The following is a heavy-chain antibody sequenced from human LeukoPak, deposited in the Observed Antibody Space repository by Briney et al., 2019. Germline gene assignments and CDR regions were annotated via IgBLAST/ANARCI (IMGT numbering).Heavy chain of an antibody. CDR2: ISAYNGNT. CDR1: GYTFTSYG. J-gene: IGHJ4*02. V-gene: IGHV1-18*01. D-gene: IGHD2-21*01. Sequence: ASVKVSCKASGYTFTSYGISWVRQAPGQGLEWMGWISAYNGNTNYAQKLQGRVTMTTDTSTSTAYMELGSLRSDDTAVYYCAMAYCGGDCYPMGSFDYWGQGTLVTVSS. CDR3: AMAYCGGDCYPMGSFDY.